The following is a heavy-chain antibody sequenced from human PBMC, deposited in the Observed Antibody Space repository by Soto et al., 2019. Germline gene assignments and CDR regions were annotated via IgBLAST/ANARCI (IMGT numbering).Heavy chain of an antibody. CDR1: GYTFTSYG. V-gene: IGHV1-18*04. CDR2: ISAYNGNT. CDR3: DRASAVLEYGYFDY. D-gene: IGHD2-2*01. Sequence: SVKVSCKASGYTFTSYGISWVRQAPGQGLEWMGWISAYNGNTNYAQKLQGRVTMTTDTSTSTAYMELRSLRSDATAVYYCDRASAVLEYGYFDYWGQGTMVTVSS. J-gene: IGHJ4*02.